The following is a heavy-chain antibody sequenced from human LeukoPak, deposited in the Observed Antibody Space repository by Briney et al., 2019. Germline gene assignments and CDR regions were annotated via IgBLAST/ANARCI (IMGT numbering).Heavy chain of an antibody. CDR3: ASLREGLDSSGYDFDY. Sequence: GGSLRLSCAASGFSFSNYGMHWVRQAPGKGLEWVAVIWYNGGNKYYADSVKGRFTISRDNSQSIVYLQMNSLRAEDTAVYYCASLREGLDSSGYDFDYWGQGTLVTVSS. J-gene: IGHJ4*02. CDR2: IWYNGGNK. V-gene: IGHV3-33*01. D-gene: IGHD3-22*01. CDR1: GFSFSNYG.